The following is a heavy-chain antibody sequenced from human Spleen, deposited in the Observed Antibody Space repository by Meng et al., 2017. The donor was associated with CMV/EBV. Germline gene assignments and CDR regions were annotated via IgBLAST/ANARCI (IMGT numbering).Heavy chain of an antibody. V-gene: IGHV3-7*03. D-gene: IGHD2-21*01. CDR2: IKQDGSEK. CDR3: ARDRSAGTIVVVSPPNWFDP. CDR1: GFTFSSYW. Sequence: GGSLRLSCAASGFTFSSYWMSWVRQAPGKGLEWVANIKQDGSEKYYVDSVKGRFTISRDNAKNSLYLQVNSLRAEDTAVYYCARDRSAGTIVVVSPPNWFDPWGQGTLVTVSS. J-gene: IGHJ5*02.